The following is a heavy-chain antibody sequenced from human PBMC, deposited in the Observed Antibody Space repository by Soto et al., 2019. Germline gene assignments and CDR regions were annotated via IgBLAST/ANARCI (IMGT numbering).Heavy chain of an antibody. Sequence: SETLSLTCAVSGVSISSDGYSWSWIRQPPGKGLEWIGYIYHTGSTYYNPSLKSRVTISVDRSKNQFSLNLRSVTAADTAVYYCARSNIVILPASTSNRFDPWGQGTQVTVSS. D-gene: IGHD2-2*01. CDR3: ARSNIVILPASTSNRFDP. J-gene: IGHJ5*02. CDR1: GVSISSDGYS. CDR2: IYHTGST. V-gene: IGHV4-30-2*01.